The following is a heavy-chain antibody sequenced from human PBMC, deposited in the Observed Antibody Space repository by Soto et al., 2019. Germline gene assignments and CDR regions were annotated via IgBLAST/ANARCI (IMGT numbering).Heavy chain of an antibody. D-gene: IGHD2-8*01. CDR3: ARDSAVLMVYASIDY. CDR2: ISYDGSNK. J-gene: IGHJ4*02. Sequence: ESGGGVVQPGRSLRLSCAASGFTFSSYAMHWVRQAPGKGLEWVAVISYDGSNKYYADSVKGRFTISRDNSKNTLYLQMNSLRAEDTAVYYCARDSAVLMVYASIDYWGQGTLVTVSS. V-gene: IGHV3-30-3*01. CDR1: GFTFSSYA.